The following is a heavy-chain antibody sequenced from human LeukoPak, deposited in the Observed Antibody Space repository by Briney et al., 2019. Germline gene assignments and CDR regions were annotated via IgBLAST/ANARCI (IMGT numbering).Heavy chain of an antibody. V-gene: IGHV3-23*01. CDR1: GFTFSSYA. CDR2: ISGSGGST. Sequence: GGSLRLSCAASGFTFSSYAMSWVRHAPRKGLERVSAISGSGGSTYYADSVKGRFTISRDNSKNTLYLQMNSLRAEDTAVYYCAKGAVAGNQKPGGYWGQGTLVTVSS. CDR3: AKGAVAGNQKPGGY. J-gene: IGHJ4*02. D-gene: IGHD6-19*01.